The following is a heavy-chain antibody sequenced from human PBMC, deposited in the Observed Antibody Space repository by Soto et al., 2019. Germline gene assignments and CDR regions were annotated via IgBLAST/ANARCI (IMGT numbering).Heavy chain of an antibody. V-gene: IGHV3-21*01. D-gene: IGHD6-19*01. CDR3: ARYLADSSGGVDY. CDR2: ISSSSSYI. CDR1: GFTFSSYS. J-gene: IGHJ4*02. Sequence: GALRLSCTASGFTFSSYSMNWVRQAPGKGLEWVSSISSSSSYIYYADSVKGRLTISRDNAKNSLYLQMNSLRAEDTAVYYCARYLADSSGGVDYLSQGNLVTVSS.